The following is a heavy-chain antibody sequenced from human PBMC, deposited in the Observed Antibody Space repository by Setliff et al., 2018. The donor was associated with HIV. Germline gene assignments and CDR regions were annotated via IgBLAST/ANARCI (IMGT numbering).Heavy chain of an antibody. Sequence: SETLSLTCTVSGGSIISEISWWAWIRQPAGKGPEWLGQIYMRGGTDYNPSLEGRVTISLDTSKNQFSRKLTSVTAADTAVYYCAIDHVTNIAESGYGYTRIDPWGPGISVTVSS. CDR3: AIDHVTNIAESGYGYTRIDP. J-gene: IGHJ5*02. CDR2: IYMRGGT. CDR1: GGSIISEISW. D-gene: IGHD5-18*01. V-gene: IGHV4-61*09.